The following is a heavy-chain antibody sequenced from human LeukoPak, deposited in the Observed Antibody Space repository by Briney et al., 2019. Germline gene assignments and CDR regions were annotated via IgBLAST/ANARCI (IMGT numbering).Heavy chain of an antibody. CDR3: AINGGGDSGYGNFDY. CDR2: INSDGSST. Sequence: GGSLRLSCAASGFTFSSYWMHWVRQAPGKGLVWVSRINSDGSSTSYADSVKGRFTISRDNAKNSLYLQMNSLRAEDTAFYYCAINGGGDSGYGNFDYWGQGTLVTVSS. V-gene: IGHV3-74*01. CDR1: GFTFSSYW. J-gene: IGHJ4*02. D-gene: IGHD5-12*01.